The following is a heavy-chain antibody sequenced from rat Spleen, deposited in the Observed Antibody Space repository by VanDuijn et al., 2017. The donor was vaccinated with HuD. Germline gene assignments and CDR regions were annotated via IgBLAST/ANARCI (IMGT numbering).Heavy chain of an antibody. CDR2: IWSVGNT. J-gene: IGHJ3*01. CDR1: AFSLTTHR. V-gene: IGHV2-1*01. Sequence: QQQLKASAPRLPPPSPTLSLPSTVSAFSLTTHRVRWVPQPPGKGLAGMGAIWSVGNTDYNSALKPRRSLNRDTSKSQVSLKMNSLQTEDTGIYFCSSPFRWFAYWGQGTLVTVSS. CDR3: SSPFRWFAY.